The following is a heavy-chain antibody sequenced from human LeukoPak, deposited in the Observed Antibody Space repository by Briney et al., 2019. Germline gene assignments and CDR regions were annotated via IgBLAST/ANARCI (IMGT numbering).Heavy chain of an antibody. CDR3: ARGGYCSSTSCYTRPYDY. J-gene: IGHJ4*02. CDR1: GGSISPYY. CDR2: IYYSGST. V-gene: IGHV4-59*08. Sequence: SETLSLTCTVSGGSISPYYWSWIRQPPGKGLEWIGYIYYSGSTNYNPSLKSRVTISVDTSKNQFSLKLSSVTAADTAVYYCARGGYCSSTSCYTRPYDYWGQGTLVTVSS. D-gene: IGHD2-2*02.